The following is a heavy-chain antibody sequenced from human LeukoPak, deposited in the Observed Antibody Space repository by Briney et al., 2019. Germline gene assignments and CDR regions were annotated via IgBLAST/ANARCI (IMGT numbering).Heavy chain of an antibody. J-gene: IGHJ1*01. D-gene: IGHD3-10*01. CDR2: IYPGDSDT. CDR3: AGHEPGRHVKSAEYCQH. CDR1: GYSFANYW. V-gene: IGHV5-51*01. Sequence: GGSLKISCKGSGYSFANYWIGWVRQMPGKGLEWMGIIYPGDSDTRYNPSFQGQVTISSDKSISTAYLQWSSLKASDTAMYFCAGHEPGRHVKSAEYCQHWGLGTLVTVSS.